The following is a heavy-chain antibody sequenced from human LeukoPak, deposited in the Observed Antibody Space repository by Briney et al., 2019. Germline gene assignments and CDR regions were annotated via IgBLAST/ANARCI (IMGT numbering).Heavy chain of an antibody. J-gene: IGHJ6*03. D-gene: IGHD1-14*01. CDR1: GGSFSGYC. V-gene: IGHV4-34*01. CDR3: ARVGRFRPTTYYMDV. Sequence: SETLSLTCAVYGGSFSGYCWSWIRQPPGKGLEWIGEINHSGSTNYNPSLKSRVTISVDTSKNQFSLKLSSVTAADTAVYYCARVGRFRPTTYYMDVWGKGTTVTVSS. CDR2: INHSGST.